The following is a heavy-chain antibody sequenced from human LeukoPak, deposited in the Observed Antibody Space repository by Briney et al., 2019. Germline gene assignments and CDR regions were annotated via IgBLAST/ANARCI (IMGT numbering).Heavy chain of an antibody. CDR1: GYTFTGYY. J-gene: IGHJ5*02. CDR2: INPNSGGT. V-gene: IGHV1-2*02. Sequence: ASVKVSCKASGYTFTGYYMHWVPQAPGQGLEWLGWINPNSGGTNYAQKFQDRVTMTRDTSISTAYMALSSLTSDDSAVYYCAKNFFGSGSYVLVFDPWGQGTLVTVSS. CDR3: AKNFFGSGSYVLVFDP. D-gene: IGHD3-10*01.